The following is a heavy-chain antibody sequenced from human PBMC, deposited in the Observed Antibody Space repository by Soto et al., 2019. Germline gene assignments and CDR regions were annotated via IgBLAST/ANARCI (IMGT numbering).Heavy chain of an antibody. Sequence: GESLKISCKGSGYSFTSYWISWVRQIPGKGLEWMGRIDPSDSYTNYSPSFQGHVTISADKSISTAYLQWSSLKASDTAMYYCARLLVTPLYYYYGMDVWGQGTTVTVSS. D-gene: IGHD6-13*01. CDR2: IDPSDSYT. J-gene: IGHJ6*02. CDR1: GYSFTSYW. CDR3: ARLLVTPLYYYYGMDV. V-gene: IGHV5-10-1*01.